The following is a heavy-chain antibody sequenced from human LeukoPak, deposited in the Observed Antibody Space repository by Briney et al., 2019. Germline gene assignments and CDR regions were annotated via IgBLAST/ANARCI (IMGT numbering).Heavy chain of an antibody. D-gene: IGHD4-11*01. J-gene: IGHJ6*02. CDR3: ARLMTTGTYYYYYGMDV. CDR1: GGSISSGDYY. Sequence: SQTLSLTCTVSGGSISSGDYYWGWIRQPPGKGLEWIGYTYYSGSTYYNPSLKSRVTISVDTSKNQFSLKLSSVAAADTAVYYCARLMTTGTYYYYYGMDVWGQGTTVTVSS. V-gene: IGHV4-30-4*01. CDR2: TYYSGST.